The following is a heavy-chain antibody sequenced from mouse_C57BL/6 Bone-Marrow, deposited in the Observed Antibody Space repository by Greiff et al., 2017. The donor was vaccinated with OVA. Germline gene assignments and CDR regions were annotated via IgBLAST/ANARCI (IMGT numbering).Heavy chain of an antibody. CDR1: GFSLTSYG. CDR2: IWSGGST. D-gene: IGHD3-1*01. Sequence: VQLQQSGPGLVQPSQSLSITCTVSGFSLTSYGVHWVRQSPGKGLEWLGVIWSGGSTDYNAAFISRLSISKANSKSQVFFKMNSLQADDTAIYYCARNPSSFAYWGQGTLVTVSA. J-gene: IGHJ3*01. V-gene: IGHV2-2*01. CDR3: ARNPSSFAY.